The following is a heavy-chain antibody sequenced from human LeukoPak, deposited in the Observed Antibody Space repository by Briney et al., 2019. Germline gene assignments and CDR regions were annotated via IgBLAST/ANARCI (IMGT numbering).Heavy chain of an antibody. Sequence: ASVKVSCKASGYTFTGYYMHWVRQAPGQGLEWMGWISPNSGGTNYAQKFQGRVTMTRDTSISTAYVELSRLRSDDTAVYYCAREANEDGTWFDPWGQGTLVTVSS. V-gene: IGHV1-2*02. CDR2: ISPNSGGT. CDR3: AREANEDGTWFDP. CDR1: GYTFTGYY. J-gene: IGHJ5*02. D-gene: IGHD2-8*01.